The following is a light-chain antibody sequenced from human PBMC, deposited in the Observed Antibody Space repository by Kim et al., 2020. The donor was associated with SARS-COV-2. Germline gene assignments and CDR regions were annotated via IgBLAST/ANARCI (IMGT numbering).Light chain of an antibody. V-gene: IGKV1-33*01. J-gene: IGKJ3*01. Sequence: DIQMTQSPSSLSASVGDRVTITCQASQDISNYLNWYQQKPGKAPKLLIYDASNLETGVPSRFSGSGSGTDFTFNISSLQPEDIATYHCQQYENVLFTFGPGTKVDIK. CDR3: QQYENVLFT. CDR2: DAS. CDR1: QDISNY.